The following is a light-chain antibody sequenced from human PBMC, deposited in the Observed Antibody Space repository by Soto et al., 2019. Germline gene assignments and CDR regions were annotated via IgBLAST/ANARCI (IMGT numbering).Light chain of an antibody. Sequence: EIVLTQSPGTLSLSPGERATLSCRASQSVSSTYLAWCQQRPGQAPRLLIYGASSRATGIPDRFSGSGSGTDFTLTISRLEPEDFAVYYCHQYSSSTKTFGQGTKVEIK. J-gene: IGKJ1*01. CDR3: HQYSSSTKT. V-gene: IGKV3-20*01. CDR1: QSVSSTY. CDR2: GAS.